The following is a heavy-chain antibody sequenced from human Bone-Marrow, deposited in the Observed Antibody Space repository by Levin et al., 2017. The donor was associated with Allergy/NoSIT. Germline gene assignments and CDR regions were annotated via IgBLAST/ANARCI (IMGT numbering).Heavy chain of an antibody. V-gene: IGHV3-23*01. Sequence: GGSLRLSCAASGFTFSTSAMSWVRQAPGKGLEWVSSITQSARATYYASSVKGRFTISSDNSNNTLYLHMNGLRAEDTALYYCAKVRRGLDAFDIWGQGTMVTVSS. CDR2: ITQSARAT. D-gene: IGHD3/OR15-3a*01. CDR1: GFTFSTSA. J-gene: IGHJ3*02. CDR3: AKVRRGLDAFDI.